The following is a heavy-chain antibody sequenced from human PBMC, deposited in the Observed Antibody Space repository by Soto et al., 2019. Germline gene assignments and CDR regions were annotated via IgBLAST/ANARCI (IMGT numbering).Heavy chain of an antibody. D-gene: IGHD2-15*01. Sequence: SCKASAYTLTRYTMNWVPQAPGQRLEWMGWINPDNGNTKSSQKFQDRVIITRDTSASTAYMDLSSLRSEDSSVYYCARGIATSQLDPWGQGTLVTVFS. J-gene: IGHJ5*02. CDR1: AYTLTRYT. CDR2: INPDNGNT. V-gene: IGHV1-3*01. CDR3: ARGIATSQLDP.